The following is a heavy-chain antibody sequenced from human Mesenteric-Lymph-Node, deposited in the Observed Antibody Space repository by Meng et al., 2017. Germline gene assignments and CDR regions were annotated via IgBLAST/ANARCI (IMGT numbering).Heavy chain of an antibody. CDR2: INHMGSA. CDR1: GGSFSSYY. V-gene: IGHV4-34*01. Sequence: GSLRLSCAVYGGSFSSYYCSWIRQSPGKGLEWIGEINHMGSANYNPSLKSRVTMSLDTSKNQFSLRLNSVTAADTAVYYCARGPYYDILTGYSPSAFDYWGQGTLVTVSS. J-gene: IGHJ4*02. D-gene: IGHD3-9*01. CDR3: ARGPYYDILTGYSPSAFDY.